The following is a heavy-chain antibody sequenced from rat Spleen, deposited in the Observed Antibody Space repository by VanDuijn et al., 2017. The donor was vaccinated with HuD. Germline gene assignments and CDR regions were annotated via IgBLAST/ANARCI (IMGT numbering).Heavy chain of an antibody. D-gene: IGHD4-6*01. CDR1: GFIFSDCY. V-gene: IGHV5-29*01. CDR2: ISYDGSST. CDR3: TRGTYFRH. Sequence: EVQLVESDGGLVQPGRSLKLSCATSGFIFSDCYMAWVRQAPTKGLEWVATISYDGSSTYYRDSVKGRFTISRDNAKSTLYLQMNDLRSEDTATYYCTRGTYFRHWGQGVMVTVSS. J-gene: IGHJ2*01.